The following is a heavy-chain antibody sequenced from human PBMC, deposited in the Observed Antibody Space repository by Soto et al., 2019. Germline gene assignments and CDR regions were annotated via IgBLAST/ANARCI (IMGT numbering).Heavy chain of an antibody. CDR1: GGSISSGGYY. Sequence: SETLSLTCTVSGGSISSGGYYWSWIRQHPGKGLEWIGYIYYSGSTYYNPSLKSRVTISVDTSKNQFSLKLSSVTAADTAVYYCARLAAAAEYFQHWGQGTLVTVSS. CDR3: ARLAAAAEYFQH. J-gene: IGHJ1*01. D-gene: IGHD6-13*01. V-gene: IGHV4-31*03. CDR2: IYYSGST.